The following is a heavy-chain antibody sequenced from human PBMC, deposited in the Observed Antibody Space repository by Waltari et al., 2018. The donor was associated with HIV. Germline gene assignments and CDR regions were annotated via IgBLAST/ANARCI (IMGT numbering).Heavy chain of an antibody. J-gene: IGHJ6*02. V-gene: IGHV1-8*02. CDR1: EYTCINFD. D-gene: IGHD3-22*01. Sequence: QVHLVQSGPEVKRPGASVKISCKAYEYTCINFDVYWVRQAAGQGPEWLGWMNPNSGNTASPYKFEDRVTMTRDVSTDTAYMEMSGLTPEDTAIYYCARNSSAKGNRYFYYGLDVWGQGTPVTV. CDR2: MNPNSGNT. CDR3: ARNSSAKGNRYFYYGLDV.